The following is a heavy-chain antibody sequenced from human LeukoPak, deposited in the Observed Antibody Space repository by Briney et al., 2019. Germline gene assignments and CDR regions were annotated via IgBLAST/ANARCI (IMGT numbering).Heavy chain of an antibody. CDR1: GFTFSSYA. Sequence: GGSLRLSCAASGFTFSSYAMSWVRQAPGKGLEWVSTIGGSGDSTFYADSVKGRFTISRDNSKNTLYLQMNSLRAEDTALYYCAKGSGGSCYSSSDYWGQGTLVTVSS. CDR3: AKGSGGSCYSSSDY. D-gene: IGHD2-15*01. J-gene: IGHJ4*02. CDR2: IGGSGDST. V-gene: IGHV3-23*01.